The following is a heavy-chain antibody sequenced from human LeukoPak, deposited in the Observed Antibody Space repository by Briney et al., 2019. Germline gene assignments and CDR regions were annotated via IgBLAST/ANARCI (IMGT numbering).Heavy chain of an antibody. CDR2: IHYSGST. D-gene: IGHD2-2*01. Sequence: SETLSLTCTVSGGSISSYYWSWIRQPPGKGLEWIGYIHYSGSTNCSPSLKSRVTLSVDTSKNHFSLKLNSVTAADTAVYYCARSTSYYYYGMDVWGQGTTVTVSS. V-gene: IGHV4-59*01. CDR3: ARSTSYYYYGMDV. J-gene: IGHJ6*02. CDR1: GGSISSYY.